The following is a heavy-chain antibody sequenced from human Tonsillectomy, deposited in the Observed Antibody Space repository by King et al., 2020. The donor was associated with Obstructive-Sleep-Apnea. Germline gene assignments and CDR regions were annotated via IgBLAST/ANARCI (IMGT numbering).Heavy chain of an antibody. CDR2: IYYSGST. D-gene: IGHD3-10*01. Sequence: VPLQESGPGLVKPSQTLSLTCTVSGGSISSGDYYWSWIRRPPGKGLEWIGYIYYSGSTYYNPSLKSRVTISTDTSKNQFSLKLTSVTAADTAVYYCATRRRGTGRGAAFDDWGQGTLVTVSS. CDR1: GGSISSGDYY. J-gene: IGHJ4*02. V-gene: IGHV4-30-4*01. CDR3: ATRRRGTGRGAAFDD.